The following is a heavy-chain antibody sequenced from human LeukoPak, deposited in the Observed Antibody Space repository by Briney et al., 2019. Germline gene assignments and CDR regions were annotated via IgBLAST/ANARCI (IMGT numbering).Heavy chain of an antibody. D-gene: IGHD6-13*01. CDR1: GYTFTSYG. V-gene: IGHV1-18*01. Sequence: ASVKVSCEASGYTFTSYGISGVRQAPGQGREWVGWISAHYGNTNYAQKLQDRVTMNTDTSTSTAYMELRSLRSDDTAVYYCARDSRTGYSSSWFEFDYWGQGTLVTVSS. CDR3: ARDSRTGYSSSWFEFDY. J-gene: IGHJ4*02. CDR2: ISAHYGNT.